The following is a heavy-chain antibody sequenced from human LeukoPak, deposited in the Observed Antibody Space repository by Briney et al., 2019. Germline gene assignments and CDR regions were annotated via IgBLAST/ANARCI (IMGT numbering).Heavy chain of an antibody. Sequence: GGSLRLSCEASGFTFSNYGMHWVRQAPGKGLEWVANIKQDGSEINYVDSVKGRFTISRDNAKNSLYLQMNSLRAEDTAVYYCATEVGTPAVRSAFNIWGQGTMVTVSS. V-gene: IGHV3-7*01. CDR3: ATEVGTPAVRSAFNI. CDR2: IKQDGSEI. CDR1: GFTFSNYG. J-gene: IGHJ3*02. D-gene: IGHD2-15*01.